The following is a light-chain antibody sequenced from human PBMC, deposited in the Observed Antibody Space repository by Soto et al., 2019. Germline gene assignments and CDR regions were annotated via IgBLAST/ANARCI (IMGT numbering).Light chain of an antibody. CDR1: QSVSSS. CDR2: DAS. Sequence: EIVLTQSPATLSLSPGERATLSCRASQSVSSSLAWYQQKPGQAPRLLIYDASNRATGIPIRFSGSGSGTDFTLTISSLDPEDFAVYYCQQRSNWPGTCGQGTKV. V-gene: IGKV3-11*01. J-gene: IGKJ1*01. CDR3: QQRSNWPGT.